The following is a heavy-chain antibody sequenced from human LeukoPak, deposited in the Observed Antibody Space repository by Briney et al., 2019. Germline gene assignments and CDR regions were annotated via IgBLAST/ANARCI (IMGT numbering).Heavy chain of an antibody. J-gene: IGHJ4*02. D-gene: IGHD5-12*01. V-gene: IGHV1-69*01. CDR3: ARVGSDIVATSYFDY. CDR2: IIPIFGTA. CDR1: GGTFSSYA. Sequence: SVKVSCKASGGTFSSYAISWVRQAPGQGLEWMGGIIPIFGTANYAQKFQGRVTITADESTSTAYMELSSLRSEDAAVYYCARVGSDIVATSYFDYWGQGTLVTVSS.